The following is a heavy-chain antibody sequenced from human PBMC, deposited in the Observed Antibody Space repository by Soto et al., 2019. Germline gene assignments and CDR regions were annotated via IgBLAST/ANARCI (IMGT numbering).Heavy chain of an antibody. D-gene: IGHD6-13*01. CDR2: ISGSGGST. Sequence: GSLRLSCAASGFTFSSYAMSWVRQAPGKGLEWVSAISGSGGSTYYADSVKGRFTISRDNSKNTLYLQMNSLRAEDTAVYYCAKGSHSTYRFDYWGQGTLVTVSS. V-gene: IGHV3-23*01. CDR3: AKGSHSTYRFDY. J-gene: IGHJ4*02. CDR1: GFTFSSYA.